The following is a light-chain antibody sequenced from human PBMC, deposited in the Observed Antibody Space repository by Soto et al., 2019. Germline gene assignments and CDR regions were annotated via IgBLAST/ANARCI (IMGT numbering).Light chain of an antibody. J-gene: IGKJ4*01. CDR2: GAS. V-gene: IGKV3D-15*01. Sequence: EIVLTQSPATLSLSPGERATLSCRVSQSVGSYLAWYQQKPGQAPRPLIYGASKRAPGVSARFSGSGSGAKFTLSISSLQSEDFAVYYCQQYNNWPRATFGGGTKVDIK. CDR3: QQYNNWPRAT. CDR1: QSVGSY.